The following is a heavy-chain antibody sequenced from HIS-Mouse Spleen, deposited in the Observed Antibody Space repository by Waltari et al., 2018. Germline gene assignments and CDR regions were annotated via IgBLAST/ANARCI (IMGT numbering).Heavy chain of an antibody. CDR1: GFSLSTSGMC. Sequence: QVTLRESGPALGKPTQTLTLTCTFSGFSLSTSGMCVSWIRQPPGKALEWLARIDWDDDKYYSTSLTTRLTISKDTSKNQVVLTMTNMDPVDTATYYCARIQAGKLELPFDYWGQGTLVTVSS. CDR3: ARIQAGKLELPFDY. CDR2: IDWDDDK. D-gene: IGHD1-7*01. V-gene: IGHV2-70*15. J-gene: IGHJ4*02.